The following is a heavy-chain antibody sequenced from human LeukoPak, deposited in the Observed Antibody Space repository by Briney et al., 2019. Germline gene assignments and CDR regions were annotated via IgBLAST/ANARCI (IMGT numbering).Heavy chain of an antibody. Sequence: GGSLRLSCAASGFTFSSYNMNWVRQAPGKGLESVSYISTSGSGIYNADSVKGRFTIARDNAGNSLYLQMNSLRGEGPAVLFRGGIQIIVDAVYIWGQGTRV. J-gene: IGHJ3*02. CDR2: ISTSGSGI. V-gene: IGHV3-48*04. CDR1: GFTFSSYN. CDR3: GGIQIIVDAVYI. D-gene: IGHD2/OR15-2a*01.